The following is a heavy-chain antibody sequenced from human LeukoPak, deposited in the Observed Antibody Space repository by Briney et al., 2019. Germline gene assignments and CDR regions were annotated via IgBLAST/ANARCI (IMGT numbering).Heavy chain of an antibody. J-gene: IGHJ6*03. CDR2: ISPNSGGT. CDR1: GYTFTGYY. Sequence: ASVKVSCKASGYTFTGYYMHWVRQAPGQGLEWMGWISPNSGGTNYAQKFQGRVTMTRDTSISTAYMELSRLRSDDTAVYYCARGKSRGYYYYYYMDVWGKGTTVTVSS. V-gene: IGHV1-2*02. D-gene: IGHD2-2*01. CDR3: ARGKSRGYYYYYYMDV.